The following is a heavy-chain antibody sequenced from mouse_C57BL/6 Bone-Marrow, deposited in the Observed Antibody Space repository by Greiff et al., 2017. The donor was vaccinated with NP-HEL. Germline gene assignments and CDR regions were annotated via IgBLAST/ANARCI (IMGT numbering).Heavy chain of an antibody. CDR2: ISRGGSYT. CDR1: GFTFSSYG. D-gene: IGHD1-1*01. Sequence: EVKLMESGGDLVKPGGSLKLSCAASGFTFSSYGMSWVRQTPDKRLEWVATISRGGSYTYYPDSVKGRVTISRDNAKNTLYLQMSSLKSEDTAMYYCARHGATVVADFDYWGQGTTLTVSS. CDR3: ARHGATVVADFDY. J-gene: IGHJ2*01. V-gene: IGHV5-6*01.